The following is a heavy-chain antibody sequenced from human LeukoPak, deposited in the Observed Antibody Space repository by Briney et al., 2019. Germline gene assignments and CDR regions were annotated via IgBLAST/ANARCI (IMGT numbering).Heavy chain of an antibody. CDR1: GFTFSSYA. J-gene: IGHJ4*02. V-gene: IGHV3-23*01. D-gene: IGHD2-15*01. CDR3: AKSGAVITATPYYFDY. Sequence: GGSLRLSCAASGFTFSSYAMSWVRQAPGKGLECVSSISGSGGTTYYADSVKGRFTISRDKSRNTLYLQMNSLRAEDTAVYYCAKSGAVITATPYYFDYLGQGTLVTVSS. CDR2: ISGSGGTT.